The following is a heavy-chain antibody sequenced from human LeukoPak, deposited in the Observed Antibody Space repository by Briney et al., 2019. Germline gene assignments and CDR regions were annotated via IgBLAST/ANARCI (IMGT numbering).Heavy chain of an antibody. CDR1: GGSISNYY. Sequence: LETLSLTCTVSGGSISNYYWSWIRQPAGKGLEWIGRIYSSGSTNYNPSLKSRVTMSLDTSKNQFSLKLTSVTAADTAVYYCARDSALGYCGGDCYPDYWGQGTLVTVSS. V-gene: IGHV4-4*07. CDR2: IYSSGST. CDR3: ARDSALGYCGGDCYPDY. J-gene: IGHJ4*02. D-gene: IGHD2-21*02.